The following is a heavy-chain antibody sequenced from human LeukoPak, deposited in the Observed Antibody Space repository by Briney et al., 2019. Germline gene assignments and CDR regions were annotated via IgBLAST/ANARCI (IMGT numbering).Heavy chain of an antibody. CDR1: GFTVSSNY. D-gene: IGHD4-17*01. CDR2: IYSGGST. CDR3: ARPRRPRYGDYEFDY. Sequence: PGGSLRLSCAASGFTVSSNYMSWVRQAPGKGLEWVSVIYSGGSTYYADSVKGRFTISRDNSKNTLYLQMNSLRAEDTAVYYCARPRRPRYGDYEFDYWGQGTLVTVSS. V-gene: IGHV3-66*04. J-gene: IGHJ4*02.